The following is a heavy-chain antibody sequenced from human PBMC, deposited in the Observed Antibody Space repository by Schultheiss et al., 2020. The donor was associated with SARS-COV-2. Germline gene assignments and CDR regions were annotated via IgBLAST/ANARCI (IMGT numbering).Heavy chain of an antibody. CDR3: ARGLPSQYNGYVRPYYFDH. V-gene: IGHV3-30*03. J-gene: IGHJ4*02. D-gene: IGHD5-12*01. CDR2: ISFEVSNK. CDR1: GFTFSSNN. Sequence: GESLKISCAASGFTFSSNNMNWVRQAPGKGLEWVAVISFEVSNKFYGESVKGRFTISRDNSKNTVYLQMNSLRTEDTAVYFCARGLPSQYNGYVRPYYFDHWGRGSLVTVSS.